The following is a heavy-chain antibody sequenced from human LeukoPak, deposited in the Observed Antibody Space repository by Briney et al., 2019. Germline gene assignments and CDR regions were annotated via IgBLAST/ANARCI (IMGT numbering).Heavy chain of an antibody. Sequence: GGSLRLSCAASGFTFSSYATSWVRQAPGKGLEWVSAISGSGGSTYYADSVKGRFTISRDNSKNTLYLQMNSLRAEDTAVYYCAKCGYDFWSGYYTGIRDYYYGMDVWGQGTTVTVSS. D-gene: IGHD3-3*01. V-gene: IGHV3-23*01. CDR2: ISGSGGST. CDR1: GFTFSSYA. J-gene: IGHJ6*02. CDR3: AKCGYDFWSGYYTGIRDYYYGMDV.